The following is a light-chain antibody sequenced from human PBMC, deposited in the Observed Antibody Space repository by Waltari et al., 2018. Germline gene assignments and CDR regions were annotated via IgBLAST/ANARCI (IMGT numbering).Light chain of an antibody. J-gene: IGLJ2*01. V-gene: IGLV2-8*01. CDR3: SSYAGNNIVI. Sequence: QSALTQPPSASGSPGQSVTISCTGTSSAVGGYNSVSWYQQHPGKAPKLIIFEINKRPSGVPDRFSGSKSGNTASLTVSGLQAEDEADYYCSSYAGNNIVIFGGGTKLTVL. CDR2: EIN. CDR1: SSAVGGYNS.